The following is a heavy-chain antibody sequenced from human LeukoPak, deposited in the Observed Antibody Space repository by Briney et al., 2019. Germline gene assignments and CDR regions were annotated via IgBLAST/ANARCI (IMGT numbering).Heavy chain of an antibody. Sequence: PGGSPRLSCAASGFTFDDYGMSWVRQVPGKGLEWVSGINWNGGSTGYADSVKGRFTISRDNAKNSLYLQMNSLRAEDTALYYCARDLIWFGESNNWFDPWGQGTLVTVSS. D-gene: IGHD3-10*01. CDR2: INWNGGST. CDR3: ARDLIWFGESNNWFDP. CDR1: GFTFDDYG. J-gene: IGHJ5*02. V-gene: IGHV3-20*04.